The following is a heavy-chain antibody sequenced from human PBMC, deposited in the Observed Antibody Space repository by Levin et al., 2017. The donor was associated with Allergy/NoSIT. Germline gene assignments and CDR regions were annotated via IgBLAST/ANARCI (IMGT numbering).Heavy chain of an antibody. CDR3: ARDSVESSDYYYGDFDY. CDR2: ISFDGSHK. CDR1: GFTFSSHP. D-gene: IGHD3-22*01. Sequence: GESLKISCAASGFTFSSHPMHWVRQAPGKGLEWVAVISFDGSHKYYGDSVKGRFTISRDNSKNTLYLRMNSLRAEDTGVYYCARDSVESSDYYYGDFDYWGKGTLVSVSS. V-gene: IGHV3-30*04. J-gene: IGHJ4*02.